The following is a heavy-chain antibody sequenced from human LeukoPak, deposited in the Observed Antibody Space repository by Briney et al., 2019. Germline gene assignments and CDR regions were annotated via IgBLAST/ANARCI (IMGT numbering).Heavy chain of an antibody. V-gene: IGHV3-23*01. CDR1: GFAFSNYA. CDR2: ITGGGADT. CDR3: VTETTEGAKDY. D-gene: IGHD1-14*01. Sequence: GGSLRLSCAASGFAFSNYAMAWVRQAPGKEPEWVSVITGGGADTYQIDSVKGRFTISRDNSKNTLYLQMNSLRVEDTAIYYCVTETTEGAKDYWGQGTLVTVSS. J-gene: IGHJ4*02.